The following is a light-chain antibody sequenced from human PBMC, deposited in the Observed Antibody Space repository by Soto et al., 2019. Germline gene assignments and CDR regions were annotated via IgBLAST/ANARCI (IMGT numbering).Light chain of an antibody. CDR2: KAS. CDR3: QQYNAYQWT. J-gene: IGKJ1*01. V-gene: IGKV1-5*03. CDR1: QTINSN. Sequence: DIQMTQSPSTLSASVGDRVTITCRASQTINSNLAWYQQKPGKAPKVLIYKASDLESGVPSRFSGSGSGTEFTLTISSLQPDDFATYYCQQYNAYQWTFGQGTKVEIK.